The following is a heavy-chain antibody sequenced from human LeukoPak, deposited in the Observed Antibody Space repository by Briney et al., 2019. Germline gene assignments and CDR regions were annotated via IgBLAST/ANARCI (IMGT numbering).Heavy chain of an antibody. Sequence: ASVKVSCKASGYTFTSYWMHWVRQAPGQGLEWMGWFITNDGDTKYAHKYQGRVTMTRDTSINTVYMELSMVTSDDTAMYYCARGGPNHGFDYSGDGILVTVSS. CDR1: GYTFTSYW. CDR3: ARGGPNHGFDY. J-gene: IGHJ4*03. V-gene: IGHV1-2*07. CDR2: FITNDGDT. D-gene: IGHD1-14*01.